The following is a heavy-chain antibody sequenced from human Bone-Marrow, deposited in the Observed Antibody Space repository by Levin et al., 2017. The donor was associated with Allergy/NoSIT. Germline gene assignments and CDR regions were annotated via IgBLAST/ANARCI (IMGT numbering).Heavy chain of an antibody. Sequence: RSGGSLRLSCAATGFTFDDHGMNWVRQAPGKGLEWVAFINWNGGSTAYAGSVKGRFTISRDNANNSLYLQMNSLRAEDTAVFYCARGALLIDAFDIWGQGIMVTVSS. CDR2: INWNGGST. CDR1: GFTFDDHG. V-gene: IGHV3-20*04. J-gene: IGHJ3*02. D-gene: IGHD3-10*01. CDR3: ARGALLIDAFDI.